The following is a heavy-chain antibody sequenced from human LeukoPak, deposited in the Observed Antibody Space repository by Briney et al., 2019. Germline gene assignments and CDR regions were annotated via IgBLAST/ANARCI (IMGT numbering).Heavy chain of an antibody. Sequence: GGSLRLFCAASGFTFNGYIMNWVRQAPGKGLEWVSFIGTSGNTIYYADSVKGRFTVSRDNAKNSLYLQMNSLRAEDTAVYYCARDQWLDYWGQGTLVTVSS. V-gene: IGHV3-48*01. J-gene: IGHJ4*02. CDR2: IGTSGNTI. D-gene: IGHD6-19*01. CDR3: ARDQWLDY. CDR1: GFTFNGYI.